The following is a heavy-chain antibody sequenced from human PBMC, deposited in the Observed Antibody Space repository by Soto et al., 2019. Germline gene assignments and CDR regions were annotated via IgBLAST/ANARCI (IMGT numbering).Heavy chain of an antibody. CDR3: ARVLVVVVAATHYYYGMDV. J-gene: IGHJ6*02. V-gene: IGHV1-69*06. CDR2: IIPIFGTA. CDR1: GGTFISYA. Sequence: SVKVSCKASGGTFISYAISLLLQAPGQVLELMGWIIPIFGTANYAQKFQGRVTITADKSTSTAYMELSSLRSEDTAVYYCARVLVVVVAATHYYYGMDVWGQGTTVTVSS. D-gene: IGHD2-15*01.